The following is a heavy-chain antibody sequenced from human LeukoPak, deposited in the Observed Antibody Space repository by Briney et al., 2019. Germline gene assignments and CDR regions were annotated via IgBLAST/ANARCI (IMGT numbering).Heavy chain of an antibody. J-gene: IGHJ5*02. D-gene: IGHD1-26*01. Sequence: SETLSLTCTVSGGSLSSYYWSWIRQPAGKGLEWIGRIYTSGSTNYNPSLKSRVTMSVDTSKNQFSLKLSSVTAADTAVYYCARELVTGGSYDPWGQGTLVTVSS. CDR2: IYTSGST. V-gene: IGHV4-4*07. CDR3: ARELVTGGSYDP. CDR1: GGSLSSYY.